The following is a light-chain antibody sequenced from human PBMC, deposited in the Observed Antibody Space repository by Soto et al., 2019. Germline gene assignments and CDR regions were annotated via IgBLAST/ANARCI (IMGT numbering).Light chain of an antibody. CDR3: FSFTSHSSHYV. CDR2: EVX. Sequence: QSALTQPASVSGSPGQSITISCTGTSSDIGAFDFVSWYQQHPTKAPKLIIYEVXXXPSGVPYRFSGSKSANTASLTISGLQAEDEADYYCFSFTSHSSHYVFGTGNKVTV. CDR1: SSDIGAFDF. J-gene: IGLJ1*01. V-gene: IGLV2-14*01.